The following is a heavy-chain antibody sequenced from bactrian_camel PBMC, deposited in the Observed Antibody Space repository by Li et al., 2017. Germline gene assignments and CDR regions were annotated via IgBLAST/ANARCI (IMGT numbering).Heavy chain of an antibody. CDR3: AAAEAGRGTWPDDDGY. CDR1: GFSFNDAD. V-gene: IGHV3S57*01. CDR2: ISSDGST. Sequence: HVQLVESGGGSVQVGDALRLSCTGSGFSFNDADMGWYRQAPGNECELVSTISSDGSTDYAGSVRGRFTISQGNDKNAVYLQMNNLKPEDTAMYYCAAAEAGRGTWPDDDGYWGQGTQVTVS. J-gene: IGHJ6*01. D-gene: IGHD3*01.